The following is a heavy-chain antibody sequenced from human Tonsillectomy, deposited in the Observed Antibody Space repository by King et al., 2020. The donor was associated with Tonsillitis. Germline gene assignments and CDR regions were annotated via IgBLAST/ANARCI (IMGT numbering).Heavy chain of an antibody. J-gene: IGHJ4*02. CDR3: ARGTEQQLALYYFDY. D-gene: IGHD6-13*01. V-gene: IGHV4-34*01. CDR2: INHSGST. Sequence: VQLQQWGAGLLKPSETLSLTCAVYGGSFSGYYWSWIRRPPGKGLEWIGEINHSGSTNYNPSLKSRVTISVDTSKNQFSLKLSSVTAADTAVYYCARGTEQQLALYYFDYWGQGTLVTVSS. CDR1: GGSFSGYY.